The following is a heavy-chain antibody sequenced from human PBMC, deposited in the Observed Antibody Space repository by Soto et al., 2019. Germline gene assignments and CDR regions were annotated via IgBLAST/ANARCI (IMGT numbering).Heavy chain of an antibody. V-gene: IGHV1-69*13. CDR1: GGTFSSYA. J-gene: IGHJ6*02. CDR2: IIPIFGTA. CDR3: AREYCGGDCLDYYYYGMDV. Sequence: SVKVSCKASGGTFSSYAISWVRQAPGQGLEWMGGIIPIFGTANYAQKFQGRVTITADESTSTAYMELSSLRSEDTAVYYCAREYCGGDCLDYYYYGMDVWGQGTTVTVSS. D-gene: IGHD2-21*02.